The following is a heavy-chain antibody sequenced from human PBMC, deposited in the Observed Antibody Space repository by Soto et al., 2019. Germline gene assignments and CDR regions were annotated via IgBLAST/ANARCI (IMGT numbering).Heavy chain of an antibody. V-gene: IGHV3-23*01. CDR2: ISGSGGST. D-gene: IGHD1-7*01. Sequence: EVQLLESGGGLVQPGGSLRLSCAASGFTFSSYAMSWVRQAPGKGLEWVSAISGSGGSTYYADSVKGRFTISRDNSKNTLYLQMSSLRAEDTAVYYCARRNWNYVDYYYYMDVWGKGTTVTVSS. J-gene: IGHJ6*03. CDR3: ARRNWNYVDYYYYMDV. CDR1: GFTFSSYA.